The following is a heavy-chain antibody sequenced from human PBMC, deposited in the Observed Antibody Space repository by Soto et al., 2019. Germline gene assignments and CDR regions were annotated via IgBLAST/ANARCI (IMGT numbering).Heavy chain of an antibody. CDR1: GFTFSSYG. Sequence: PGGSLRLSCAASGFTFSSYGMHWVRQAPGKGLGWVAVISYDGSNKYYADSVKGRFTISRDNSKNTLYLQMNSLRAEDTAVYYCAKDLSISDEYSSGPSDYWGQGTLVTVSS. J-gene: IGHJ4*02. CDR3: AKDLSISDEYSSGPSDY. D-gene: IGHD6-19*01. V-gene: IGHV3-30*18. CDR2: ISYDGSNK.